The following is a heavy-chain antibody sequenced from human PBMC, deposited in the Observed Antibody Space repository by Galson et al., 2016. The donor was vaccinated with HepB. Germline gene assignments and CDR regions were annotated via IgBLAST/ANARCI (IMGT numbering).Heavy chain of an antibody. CDR3: AHFRIYHLESHYWYGADV. J-gene: IGHJ6*02. D-gene: IGHD3-10*01. V-gene: IGHV2-5*02. CDR2: IYWDGVA. Sequence: PALVKPTQTLTLTCTLSGFSLSTHGVSVGWFRQPPGKALEWRALIYWDGVARYSSPLKRRVTITKDTSENQVVLTMKNMDPVDTGTYFCAHFRIYHLESHYWYGADVWGQGTTVTVSS. CDR1: GFSLSTHGVS.